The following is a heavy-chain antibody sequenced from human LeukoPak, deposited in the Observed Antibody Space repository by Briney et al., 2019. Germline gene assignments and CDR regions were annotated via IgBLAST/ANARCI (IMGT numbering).Heavy chain of an antibody. Sequence: GGSLRLSCAASGFTFSSYAMNWVRQAPGMGLEWVSGISGSGSSTYYADSVKGRFTISRDKSRNTLYLQMNSLRAEDTAVYYCAKDGLYSSLTNWFDPWGQGTLVTVSS. CDR3: AKDGLYSSLTNWFDP. CDR2: ISGSGSST. V-gene: IGHV3-23*01. J-gene: IGHJ5*02. D-gene: IGHD6-19*01. CDR1: GFTFSSYA.